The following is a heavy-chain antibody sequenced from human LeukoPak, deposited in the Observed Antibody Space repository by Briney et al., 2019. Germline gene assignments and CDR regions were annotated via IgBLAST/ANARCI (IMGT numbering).Heavy chain of an antibody. J-gene: IGHJ4*02. CDR2: CTWISISV. V-gene: IGHV3-9*01. Sequence: PGGSLRLSCAVSGFTFDDYAMHWVRQAPGKGLEWVSTCTWISISVGYADSVKGRFTISRDNAKNSLYLQMNSLRAEDTAVYYCARDELWIGELVFDYWGQGTLVTVSS. CDR3: ARDELWIGELVFDY. D-gene: IGHD3-10*01. CDR1: GFTFDDYA.